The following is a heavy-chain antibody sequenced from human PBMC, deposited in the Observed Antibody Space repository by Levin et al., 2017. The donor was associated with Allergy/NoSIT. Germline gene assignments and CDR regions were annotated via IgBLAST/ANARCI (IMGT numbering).Heavy chain of an antibody. J-gene: IGHJ6*02. CDR1: GFTFSSYS. CDR2: ISSSSSYI. V-gene: IGHV3-21*01. CDR3: ARDLAEGYYGSGSYPFYGMDV. Sequence: GESLKISCAASGFTFSSYSMNWVRQAPGKGLEWVSSISSSSSYIYYADSVKGRFTISRDNAKNSLYLQMNSLRAEDTAVYYCARDLAEGYYGSGSYPFYGMDVWGQGTTVTVSS. D-gene: IGHD3-10*01.